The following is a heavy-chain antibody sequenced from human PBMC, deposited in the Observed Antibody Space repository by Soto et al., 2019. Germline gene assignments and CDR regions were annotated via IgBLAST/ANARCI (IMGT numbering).Heavy chain of an antibody. CDR1: GYTFTNSA. V-gene: IGHV1-3*01. Sequence: QVQLVQSGAEVKKPGASVKVSCKASGYTFTNSAMHWVRQAPGQRLEWMGWISAEYDDRKYSQNFQGRVSITRDTSASTTYMELSSLRYEDTAVYYCARGGRLTGYYFLLDYWGQGTLVTVSS. CDR2: ISAEYDDR. CDR3: ARGGRLTGYYFLLDY. J-gene: IGHJ4*02. D-gene: IGHD3-9*01.